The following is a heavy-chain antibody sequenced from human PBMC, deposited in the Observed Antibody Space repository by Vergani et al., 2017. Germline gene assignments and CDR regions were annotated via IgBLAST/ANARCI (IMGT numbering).Heavy chain of an antibody. Sequence: QLQLQESGSGLVKPSQTLSLTCAVSGGSISSGGYSWSWIRQPQGKGLEWIGYIYHSGSTYYNPLHKSRVTVSVDTSKNQFSLKLSSVTAADTAVYYCASPLYSSGWYFYWGQGTLVTVAS. CDR1: GGSISSGGYS. CDR2: IYHSGST. V-gene: IGHV4-30-2*01. CDR3: ASPLYSSGWYFY. J-gene: IGHJ4*02. D-gene: IGHD6-19*01.